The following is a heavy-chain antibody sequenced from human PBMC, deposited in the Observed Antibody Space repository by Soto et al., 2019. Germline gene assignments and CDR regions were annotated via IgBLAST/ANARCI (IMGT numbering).Heavy chain of an antibody. V-gene: IGHV3-11*06. CDR1: GFTFSDYY. CDR2: ISSSSSYT. Sequence: PGGSLRLSCAASGFTFSDYYMSWIRQAPGKGLEWVSYISSSSSYTNYADSVKGRFTISRDNAKNSLYPQMNSLRAEDTAVYYCARPARYYDSSGYYDWGQGTMVTVSS. J-gene: IGHJ3*01. D-gene: IGHD3-22*01. CDR3: ARPARYYDSSGYYD.